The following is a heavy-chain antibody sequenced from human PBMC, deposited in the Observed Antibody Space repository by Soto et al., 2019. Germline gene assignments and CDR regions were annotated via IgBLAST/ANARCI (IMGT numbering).Heavy chain of an antibody. CDR2: IWSDGTKK. D-gene: IGHD6-13*01. CDR3: ARDWWEEPAGKETVSQFDY. V-gene: IGHV3-33*01. J-gene: IGHJ4*02. CDR1: GFAFSNYG. Sequence: QVHLVESGGGVVQPGRSLTLSCTASGFAFSNYGIHWVRQAPGRGLEWVAVIWSDGTKKFYAGSVRGRFTISRDNSKNTISLQINSLRAEDTAVYYCARDWWEEPAGKETVSQFDYRGQGTLVTVSS.